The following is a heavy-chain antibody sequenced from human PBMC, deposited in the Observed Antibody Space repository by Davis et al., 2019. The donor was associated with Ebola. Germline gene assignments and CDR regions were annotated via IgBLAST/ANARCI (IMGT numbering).Heavy chain of an antibody. CDR1: GFTFGNYV. Sequence: ESLKISCAASGFTFGNYVMSWVRQVPGKGLEWVSGISASGGTTYDAASVKGRFTISRDNSNSTLFLQMNSLRAEDTAVYYCAKQLFWFGEETTWGQGTLVAVSS. CDR2: ISASGGTT. CDR3: AKQLFWFGEETT. J-gene: IGHJ5*02. V-gene: IGHV3-23*01. D-gene: IGHD3-10*01.